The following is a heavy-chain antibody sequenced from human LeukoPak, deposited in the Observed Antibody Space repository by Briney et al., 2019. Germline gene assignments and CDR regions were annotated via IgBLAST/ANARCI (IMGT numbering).Heavy chain of an antibody. V-gene: IGHV1-2*02. J-gene: IGHJ4*02. D-gene: IGHD5-24*01. CDR1: GYTFTGYY. CDR2: INPNSGGT. Sequence: ASVKVSCKASGYTFTGYYMHWVRQAPGQGLEWMGWINPNSGGTNYAQKFQGRVTMTRDTSISTAYMELSRLRSDDTAVYYCARAPLRDGYNGSTAYWGQGTLVTVSS. CDR3: ARAPLRDGYNGSTAY.